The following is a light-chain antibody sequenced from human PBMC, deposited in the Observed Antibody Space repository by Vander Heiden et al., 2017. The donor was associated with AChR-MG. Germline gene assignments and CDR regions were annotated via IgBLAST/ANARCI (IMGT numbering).Light chain of an antibody. CDR2: AAT. V-gene: IGKV1-27*01. J-gene: IGKJ1*01. Sequence: DIQLIQSPPSLSASIGGRVTITCRTSHGIRNNLAWYQQQPGQLPNLLIYAATTLQSGVPSRFSGSGSGTDFTLTISCLQPDDVATYYCQKYDSTWTFGQGTKV. CDR3: QKYDSTWT. CDR1: HGIRNN.